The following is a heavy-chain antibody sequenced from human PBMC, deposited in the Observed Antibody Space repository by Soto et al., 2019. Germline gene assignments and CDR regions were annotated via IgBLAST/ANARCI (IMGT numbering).Heavy chain of an antibody. CDR2: IIPIFGTA. Sequence: QVQLVQSGAEVKKPGSSVKVSCKASGGTFSSYAISWVRQAPGQGLEWMGGIIPIFGTANYAQKFQGRVTITADESTSTAYMELSSLRSEDTAVYYCAGVRFGRDSSGYPFDYWGQGTLVTVSS. CDR3: AGVRFGRDSSGYPFDY. J-gene: IGHJ4*02. D-gene: IGHD3-22*01. V-gene: IGHV1-69*01. CDR1: GGTFSSYA.